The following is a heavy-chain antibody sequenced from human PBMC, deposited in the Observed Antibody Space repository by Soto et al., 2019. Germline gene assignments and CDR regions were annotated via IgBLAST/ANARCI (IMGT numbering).Heavy chain of an antibody. D-gene: IGHD2-21*01. Sequence: ASVKVSCKASGYTFSSHGISWVRQAPGQGLEWMGWVSAYTGNKNYAQKFQGRVTMTTEKSTTTAYMELRSLRSDDTAVYYCTRDQVIGRFEYWGQGTLVTVSS. CDR1: GYTFSSHG. CDR2: VSAYTGNK. V-gene: IGHV1-18*01. J-gene: IGHJ4*02. CDR3: TRDQVIGRFEY.